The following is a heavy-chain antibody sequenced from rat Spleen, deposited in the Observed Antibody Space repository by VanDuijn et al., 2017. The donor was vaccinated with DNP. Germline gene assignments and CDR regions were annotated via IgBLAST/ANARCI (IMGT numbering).Heavy chain of an antibody. Sequence: QVQLKESGPGLVQPSQTLSLTCTVSGFSLTSYHVSWVRQPPGKGLEWMGIIWGHGNTDYNSALNSRLSINRDTSKIQVFLKLNSLQIEDTAIYFCTRAFAYWGQGTLVTVSS. V-gene: IGHV2-43*01. J-gene: IGHJ3*01. CDR1: GFSLTSYH. CDR2: IWGHGNT. CDR3: TRAFAY.